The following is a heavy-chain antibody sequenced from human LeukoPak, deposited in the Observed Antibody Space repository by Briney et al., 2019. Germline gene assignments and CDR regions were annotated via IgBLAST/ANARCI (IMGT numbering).Heavy chain of an antibody. J-gene: IGHJ3*02. CDR2: IKQDGSEK. V-gene: IGHV3-7*01. D-gene: IGHD3-3*01. Sequence: GGSLRLSCAAPGFTFSSYWMSWVRQAPGKGLEWVANIKQDGSEKYYVDSVKGRFTISRDNAKNSLYLQMNSLRAEDTAVYYCARDLESNYDFWSGYEPSGFDIWGQGTMVTVSS. CDR1: GFTFSSYW. CDR3: ARDLESNYDFWSGYEPSGFDI.